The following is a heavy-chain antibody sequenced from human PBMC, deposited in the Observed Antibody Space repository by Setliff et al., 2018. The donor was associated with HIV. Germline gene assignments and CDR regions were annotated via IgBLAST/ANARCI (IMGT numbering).Heavy chain of an antibody. V-gene: IGHV4-38-2*01. CDR1: GYSISIGYY. J-gene: IGHJ6*03. D-gene: IGHD5-12*01. CDR2: IYHSGST. Sequence: PSETLSLTCAVSGYSISIGYYWGWIRQPPGKGLEWIGNIYHSGSTYYNPSLKSRVTISVDTSKKHFSLRLTSVTAADTAVYFCARGVIETDYDYVDIYYYNYMDVWGKGTTVTVSS. CDR3: ARGVIETDYDYVDIYYYNYMDV.